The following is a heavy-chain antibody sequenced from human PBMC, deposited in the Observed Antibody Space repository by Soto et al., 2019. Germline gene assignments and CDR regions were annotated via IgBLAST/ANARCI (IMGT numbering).Heavy chain of an antibody. CDR1: GYTFTSYA. CDR2: INAGNGNT. V-gene: IGHV1-3*01. J-gene: IGHJ6*03. Sequence: ASVKVSCKASGYTFTSYAMHWVRQAPGQRLEWMGWINAGNGNTKYSQKFQGRVTITRDTSASTAYMELSSLRSEDTAVYYCARGDYYGSGSYYAYPSVGYYMDVWGKGTTVTVSS. D-gene: IGHD3-10*01. CDR3: ARGDYYGSGSYYAYPSVGYYMDV.